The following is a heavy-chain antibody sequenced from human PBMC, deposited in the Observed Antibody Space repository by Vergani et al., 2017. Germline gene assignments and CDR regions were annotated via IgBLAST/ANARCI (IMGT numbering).Heavy chain of an antibody. J-gene: IGHJ5*01. D-gene: IGHD3-9*01. CDR3: ARARCIETCYMSNWLDS. CDR1: GFTFTTYA. CDR2: VSYDGTNK. Sequence: QVQLVESGGGVVQPGRSLRLSCAASGFTFTTYAMHWVRQAPGKGLEWVAVVSYDGTNKYYSDSVRGRFTISRDNFNNTLYLQMNSLRVEDTGVYYCARARCIETCYMSNWLDSWGQGTLVTVSS. V-gene: IGHV3-30-3*01.